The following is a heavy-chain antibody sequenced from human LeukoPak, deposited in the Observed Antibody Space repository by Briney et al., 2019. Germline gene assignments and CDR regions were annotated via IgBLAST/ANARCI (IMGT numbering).Heavy chain of an antibody. CDR2: TYYGSKWYN. CDR1: GDSVSTNTAA. CDR3: ARWRHEDRHFDN. Sequence: SQTLSLTCAISGDSVSTNTAAWNWIRQSPSRGLEWLGRTYYGSKWYNEYAVTVKSRITINPDTSKNQFSLHLNSVTPEDTAVYYCARWRHEDRHFDNWGQGTLVTVSS. V-gene: IGHV6-1*01. J-gene: IGHJ4*02.